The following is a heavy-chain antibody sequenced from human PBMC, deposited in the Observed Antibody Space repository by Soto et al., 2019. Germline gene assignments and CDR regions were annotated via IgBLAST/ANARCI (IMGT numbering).Heavy chain of an antibody. V-gene: IGHV3-7*03. CDR3: ASTRGY. CDR2: IKEDGRET. Sequence: EVLVVESGGGLVQPGGSLRLSCAVSGFTFSGGYWMKWVRQAPGKGLEWVATIKEDGRETYYVDSVKGRFTISRDSAKNSLYLQMHSLRVEDRAVYYCASTRGYWGQGTLVTVSS. CDR1: GFTFSGGYW. J-gene: IGHJ4*02. D-gene: IGHD3-3*01.